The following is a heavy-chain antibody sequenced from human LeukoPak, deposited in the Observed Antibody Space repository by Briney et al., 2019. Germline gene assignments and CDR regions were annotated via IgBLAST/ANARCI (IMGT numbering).Heavy chain of an antibody. CDR1: GFSFSSDA. CDR2: ISSSGSTI. V-gene: IGHV3-48*03. D-gene: IGHD4-11*01. Sequence: GGSLRLSCTASGFSFSSDAQNWVRQAPGKGLEWVSYISSSGSTIYYADSVKGRFTIFRDNAKNSLYLQMNSLRAEDTAVYYCARDATTVTTYYFYYMDVWGKGTTVTVSS. J-gene: IGHJ6*03. CDR3: ARDATTVTTYYFYYMDV.